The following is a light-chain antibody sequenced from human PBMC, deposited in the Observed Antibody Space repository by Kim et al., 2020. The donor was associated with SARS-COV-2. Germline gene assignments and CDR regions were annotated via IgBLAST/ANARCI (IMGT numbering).Light chain of an antibody. V-gene: IGKV2-24*01. J-gene: IGKJ5*01. CDR1: QSLVHSDGNTY. CDR2: KIS. Sequence: DTVLTQTPLSLPVTLGQSASISCRSSQSLVHSDGNTYLSWLQQRPGQPPRLLIYKISNRFSGVPDRISGSGAGTDFTLKISRVEAEDVVDYYSTQSKNLPITFGQGTRLEIK. CDR3: TQSKNLPIT.